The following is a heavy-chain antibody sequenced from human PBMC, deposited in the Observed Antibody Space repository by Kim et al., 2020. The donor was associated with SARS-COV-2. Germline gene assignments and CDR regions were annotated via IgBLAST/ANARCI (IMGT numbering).Heavy chain of an antibody. J-gene: IGHJ4*02. V-gene: IGHV3-23*01. Sequence: GGSLRLSCAASGFTFSSYAMSWVRQAPGKGLEWVSAISGSGGSTYYADSVKGRFTISRDNSKNTLYLQMNSLRAEDTAVYYCAKEFVSYYDILTGYSDWGQGTLVTVSS. CDR1: GFTFSSYA. CDR2: ISGSGGST. CDR3: AKEFVSYYDILTGYSD. D-gene: IGHD3-9*01.